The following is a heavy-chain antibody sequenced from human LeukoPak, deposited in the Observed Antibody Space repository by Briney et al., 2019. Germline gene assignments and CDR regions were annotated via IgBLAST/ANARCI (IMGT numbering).Heavy chain of an antibody. CDR3: ARRYNSGWSPTYDY. Sequence: SETLSLTCTVSGGSMSSYHWGWLPPPPGKGREWIGYIYRSGGNNYNPSVRSRVSITLDTSKNHFSLRLSSVTAADTAVYFCARRYNSGWSPTYDYWGQGILVTVST. CDR1: GGSMSSYH. CDR2: IYRSGGN. V-gene: IGHV4-59*01. D-gene: IGHD6-19*01. J-gene: IGHJ4*02.